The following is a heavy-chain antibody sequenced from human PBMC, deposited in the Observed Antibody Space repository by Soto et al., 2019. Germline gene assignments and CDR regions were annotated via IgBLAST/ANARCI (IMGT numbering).Heavy chain of an antibody. CDR2: VYDLDGT. V-gene: IGHV3-53*01. CDR1: GLTVSGKKY. CDR3: AKDEPSSVTTYYYYYGMDV. Sequence: GGSLRLSCVASGLTVSGKKYMAWVRQAPGKGPEWLSGVYDLDGTYYADSVRGRFTTSIDSSRTTVYLQMRDLRPEDTALYFCAKDEPSSVTTYYYYYGMDVWGQGTTVTVSS. D-gene: IGHD4-17*01. J-gene: IGHJ6*02.